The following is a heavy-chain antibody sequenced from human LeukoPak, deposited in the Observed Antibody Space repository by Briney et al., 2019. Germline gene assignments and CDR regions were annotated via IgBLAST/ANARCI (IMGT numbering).Heavy chain of an antibody. CDR1: GFTFSSYE. V-gene: IGHV3-48*03. J-gene: IGHJ6*03. D-gene: IGHD5-12*01. Sequence: GVLRLSCAASGFTFSSYEMNWVRQAPGKGLEWVSYISSSGSTIYYADSVKGRFTISRDNAKNSLYLQMNSLRAEDTAVYYCARGSEYSGYDWGNYYYYYMDVWGKGTTVTISS. CDR2: ISSSGSTI. CDR3: ARGSEYSGYDWGNYYYYYMDV.